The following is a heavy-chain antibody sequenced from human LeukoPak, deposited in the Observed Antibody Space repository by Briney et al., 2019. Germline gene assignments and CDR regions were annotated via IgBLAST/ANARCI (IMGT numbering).Heavy chain of an antibody. J-gene: IGHJ6*03. Sequence: GSLRLSCAAFGFTFSRHGMHWVRQAPGKGLEWVSFIRYDGSNKSYADSVQGRFTISRDNSKDTLYLLMSSVRVEDTAVYYCAKDHVEGSWGDYYYYYMDVWGKGTTVTISS. CDR3: AKDHVEGSWGDYYYYYMDV. CDR1: GFTFSRHG. CDR2: IRYDGSNK. D-gene: IGHD3-16*01. V-gene: IGHV3-30*02.